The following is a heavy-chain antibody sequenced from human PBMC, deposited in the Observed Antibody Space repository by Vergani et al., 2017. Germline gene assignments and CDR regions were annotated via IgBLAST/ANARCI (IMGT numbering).Heavy chain of an antibody. J-gene: IGHJ6*02. CDR3: ARDSSVYLPYYYYGMDV. V-gene: IGHV3-48*04. Sequence: EVQLLESGGGLVQPGGSLRLSCAASGFTFSSYAMSWIRQAPGKGLEWVSYISSSGSTIYYADSVKGRFTISRDNAKNSLYLQMNSLRAEDTAVYYCARDSSVYLPYYYYGMDVWGQGTTVTVSS. D-gene: IGHD5/OR15-5a*01. CDR1: GFTFSSYA. CDR2: ISSSGSTI.